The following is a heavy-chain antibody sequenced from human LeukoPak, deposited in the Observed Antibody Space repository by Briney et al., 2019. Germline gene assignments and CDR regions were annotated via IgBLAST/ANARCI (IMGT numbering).Heavy chain of an antibody. Sequence: GGTLRPSCAASGFPFSSHGMSWVRQAPGKGLEWVSGIIGGGGSTYYADSVKGRFTISGDNSRNTLFLQMNSLRAEDTAVYYCAKVEYYYDSSGYYYNVAHYFDYWGQGTLVTVSS. D-gene: IGHD3-22*01. CDR3: AKVEYYYDSSGYYYNVAHYFDY. V-gene: IGHV3-23*01. J-gene: IGHJ4*02. CDR1: GFPFSSHG. CDR2: IIGGGGST.